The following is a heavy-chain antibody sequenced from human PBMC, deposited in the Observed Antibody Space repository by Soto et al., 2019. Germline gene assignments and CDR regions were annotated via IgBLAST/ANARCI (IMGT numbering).Heavy chain of an antibody. J-gene: IGHJ6*02. V-gene: IGHV3-30-3*01. CDR2: ISYDGSNK. D-gene: IGHD1-26*01. Sequence: QVQLVESGGGVVQPGRSLRLSCAASGFTFSSYAMHGVRQAPGKGLEWVAVISYDGSNKYYADSVKGRFTISRDNSKNTLYLQMNSLRAEDTAVYYCARDGWELLWGYDYGMDVWGQGTTVTVSS. CDR1: GFTFSSYA. CDR3: ARDGWELLWGYDYGMDV.